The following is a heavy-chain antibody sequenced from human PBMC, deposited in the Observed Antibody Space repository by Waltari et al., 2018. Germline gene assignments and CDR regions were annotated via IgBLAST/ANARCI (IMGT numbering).Heavy chain of an antibody. CDR3: ARKGGRGYTYGPFYYDS. D-gene: IGHD5-18*01. V-gene: IGHV3-74*01. CDR2: INSDGSSI. CDR1: GFRFRDYW. J-gene: IGHJ4*02. Sequence: EVQLVEAGGDIVQPGGSLRLSCAASGFRFRDYWMPWVRQVPGKGLVWVSRINSDGSSISYSDSVKGRFTISRDNSKNMLYLQLNSLRAEDTAVYYCARKGGRGYTYGPFYYDSWGQGTLVTVSS.